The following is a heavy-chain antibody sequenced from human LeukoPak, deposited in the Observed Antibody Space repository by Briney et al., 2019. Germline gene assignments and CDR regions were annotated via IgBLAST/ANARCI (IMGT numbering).Heavy chain of an antibody. J-gene: IGHJ4*02. V-gene: IGHV3-49*04. D-gene: IGHD2-2*01. CDR3: TRDWHCNSANCYSYD. Sequence: PGGSLRLSCTGSGFIFGDYAMSWVRQAPGKGLEWVGLKRSKANGATTEYAASVKGRFTIPIDNSKRLVYLQMDRLKTEEAAVYHCTRDWHCNSANCYSYDWGQGPLVTVSS. CDR2: KRSKANGATT. CDR1: GFIFGDYA.